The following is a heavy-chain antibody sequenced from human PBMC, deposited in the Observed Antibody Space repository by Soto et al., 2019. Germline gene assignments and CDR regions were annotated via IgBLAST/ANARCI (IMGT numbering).Heavy chain of an antibody. J-gene: IGHJ4*02. CDR2: ISYDGSNK. CDR1: GFTFSSYA. V-gene: IGHV3-30-3*01. D-gene: IGHD3-16*01. CDR3: ARDFDYGGLSPYFDY. Sequence: QVQLVESGGGVVQPGRSLRLSCAASGFTFSSYAMHWVRQAPGKGLEWVAVISYDGSNKYYADSVKGRFTISRDNSKNTLYLQMNRLRAEDTAVYYCARDFDYGGLSPYFDYWGQGTLVTVSS.